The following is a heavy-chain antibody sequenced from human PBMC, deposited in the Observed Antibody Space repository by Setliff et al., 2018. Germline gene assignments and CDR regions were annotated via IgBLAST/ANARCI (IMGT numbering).Heavy chain of an antibody. CDR2: IWDDGGNK. CDR1: GFTFSTYR. J-gene: IGHJ4*02. CDR3: ARWTARAVDY. Sequence: PGGSLRLSCAASGFTFSTYRMHWVRQAPGKGLEWVAVIWDDGGNKYHADSVKGRFTISRDNSKNTLYLQMSSLRAEDTAVYYCARWTARAVDYWGQGTLVTVSS. V-gene: IGHV3-33*08. D-gene: IGHD6-6*01.